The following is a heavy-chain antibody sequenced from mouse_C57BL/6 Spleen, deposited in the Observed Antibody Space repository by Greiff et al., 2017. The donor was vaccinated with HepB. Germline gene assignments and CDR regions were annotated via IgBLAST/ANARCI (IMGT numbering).Heavy chain of an antibody. CDR3: CHDCGSCHWYFDD. V-gene: IGHV1-64*01. CDR2: IHPNSGST. CDR1: GYTFTSYW. Sequence: QVQLQQPGAELVKPGASVKLSCKASGYTFTSYWMHWVKQRPGQGLEWIGMIHPNSGSTNNNEKFKSKATLTVDKSSSTAYMQLSSLTSEDSAVYYCCHDCGSCHWYFDDWGKGTTVTVSS. D-gene: IGHD1-1*01. J-gene: IGHJ1*03.